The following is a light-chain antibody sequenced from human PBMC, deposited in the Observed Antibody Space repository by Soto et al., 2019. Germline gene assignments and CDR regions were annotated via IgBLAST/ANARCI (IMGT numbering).Light chain of an antibody. J-gene: IGLJ2*01. Sequence: QSSLTQPRSVSGSPGQSVTISCTGTSSDVGGYNYVSWYQQHPGKAPKLMIYDVSKRPSGVPDRFSGSKSGNTASLTISGLQAEDECDYYCCSYAGSYTYVVFGGGTKLTVL. V-gene: IGLV2-11*01. CDR1: SSDVGGYNY. CDR2: DVS. CDR3: CSYAGSYTYVV.